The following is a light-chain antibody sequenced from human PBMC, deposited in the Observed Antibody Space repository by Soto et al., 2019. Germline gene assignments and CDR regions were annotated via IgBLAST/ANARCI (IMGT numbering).Light chain of an antibody. Sequence: EIVLTQSPATLSLSPGERATLSCRASQSVSSYLAWYQQKPGQAPRLLIYDASNRATGIPARFRGSGSGTDFTLTISSLEPEDVAVYYGQQRSNWPPTFGQGTKLEIK. CDR1: QSVSSY. CDR2: DAS. J-gene: IGKJ2*01. CDR3: QQRSNWPPT. V-gene: IGKV3-11*01.